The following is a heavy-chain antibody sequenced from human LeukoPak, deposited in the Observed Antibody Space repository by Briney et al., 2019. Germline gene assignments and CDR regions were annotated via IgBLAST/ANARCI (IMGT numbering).Heavy chain of an antibody. CDR1: GFTFSDYY. Sequence: GGSLRLSCAASGFTFSDYYMSWIRQAPGKGLEWVSYISSSGSTIYYADSVKGRFTISRDNAKNSLYLQMNSLRAEDTAVYYCARSVPVAIQDGWFDPWGQGTLVTVSS. CDR2: ISSSGSTI. V-gene: IGHV3-11*01. J-gene: IGHJ5*02. D-gene: IGHD2-2*02. CDR3: ARSVPVAIQDGWFDP.